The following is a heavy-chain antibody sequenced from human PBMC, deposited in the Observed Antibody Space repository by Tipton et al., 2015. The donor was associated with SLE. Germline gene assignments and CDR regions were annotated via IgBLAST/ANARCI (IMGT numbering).Heavy chain of an antibody. CDR1: GFTFASYG. D-gene: IGHD1-20*01. V-gene: IGHV3-23*01. Sequence: SLRLSCATSGFTFASYGMSWVRQAPGKGLEWVSSLSNSGGSTYYADSVKGRFTISRDNSKNTPYLQMNSLRAEDTAVYYCAKDRRNWNDPYFFDYWGQGTLVSVSS. J-gene: IGHJ4*02. CDR2: LSNSGGST. CDR3: AKDRRNWNDPYFFDY.